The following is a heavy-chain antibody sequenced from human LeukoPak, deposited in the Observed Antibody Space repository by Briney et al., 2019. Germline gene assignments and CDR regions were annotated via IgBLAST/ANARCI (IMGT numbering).Heavy chain of an antibody. V-gene: IGHV5-51*01. CDR1: GYSFTNYW. CDR2: IYPGDSDT. J-gene: IGHJ4*02. Sequence: GESLKISCKGSGYSFTNYWIGWVRQMPGKGLEWMGIIYPGDSDTRYIPSSQGQVTISADKSINIAYLQWSSLKASDTAMYYCARRVDSYWFFDYWGQGTLVTVSS. D-gene: IGHD1-26*01. CDR3: ARRVDSYWFFDY.